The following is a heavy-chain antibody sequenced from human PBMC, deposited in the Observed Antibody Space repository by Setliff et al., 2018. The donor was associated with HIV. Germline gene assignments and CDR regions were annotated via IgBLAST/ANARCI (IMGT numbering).Heavy chain of an antibody. D-gene: IGHD4-4*01. Sequence: GSGPTLVNPTETLTLTCSFSGFSVSASGEGLGWLRQPPGKALEWLALIYWDDDKRYNPSLKGRVTITRDTTKSQVIFTMTNMDPVDTATYYCAHRRVTVTVGSVFDLWGQGTPVTVSS. J-gene: IGHJ3*01. V-gene: IGHV2-5*02. CDR3: AHRRVTVTVGSVFDL. CDR2: IYWDDDK. CDR1: GFSVSASGEG.